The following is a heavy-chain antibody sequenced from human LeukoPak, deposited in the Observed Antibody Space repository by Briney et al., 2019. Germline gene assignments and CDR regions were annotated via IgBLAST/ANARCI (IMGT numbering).Heavy chain of an antibody. D-gene: IGHD6-19*01. V-gene: IGHV5-51*01. CDR1: GYSFTSYW. CDR2: IYPGDSDT. CDR3: ARPRGAYRSSGWYAAFDI. J-gene: IGHJ3*02. Sequence: GESLKISCKGSGYSFTSYWIGWVRQMPGKGLEWIGIIYPGDSDTRYSPSFQGQVTISADKSISTAYLQWSSLKASDTAMYYCARPRGAYRSSGWYAAFDIWGQGTMVTVSS.